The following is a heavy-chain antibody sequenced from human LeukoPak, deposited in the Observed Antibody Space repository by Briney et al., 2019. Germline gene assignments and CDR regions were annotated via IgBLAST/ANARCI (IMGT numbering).Heavy chain of an antibody. D-gene: IGHD6-19*01. Sequence: SETLSLTCTVSGGSISSSSYYWGWIRQPPGKGLGWIVSIYYSGSTYYNPSLKSRVTISVDTSKNQFSLKLSSVTAADTAVYYCARLSAPGYSSGWYEFDYWGQGTLVTVSS. V-gene: IGHV4-39*01. CDR2: IYYSGST. CDR3: ARLSAPGYSSGWYEFDY. J-gene: IGHJ4*02. CDR1: GGSISSSSYY.